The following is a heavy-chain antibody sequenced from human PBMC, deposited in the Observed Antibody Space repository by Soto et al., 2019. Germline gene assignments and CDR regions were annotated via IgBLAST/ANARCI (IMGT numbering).Heavy chain of an antibody. D-gene: IGHD3-22*01. J-gene: IGHJ4*02. Sequence: SGEVSFKASGYIFTSYAMHWVRQAPGQRLEWMGWINAGNGNTKYSQKFQGRVTITRDTSASTAYMELSSLRSEDTAVYYCARAGDYYESSGPIRLDYWGQGTLVTVSS. CDR1: GYIFTSYA. CDR2: INAGNGNT. CDR3: ARAGDYYESSGPIRLDY. V-gene: IGHV1-3*01.